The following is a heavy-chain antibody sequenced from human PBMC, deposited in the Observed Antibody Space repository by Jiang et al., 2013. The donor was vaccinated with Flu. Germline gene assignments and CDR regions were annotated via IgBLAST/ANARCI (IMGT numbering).Heavy chain of an antibody. CDR3: ARDAVTAVASTYYFDC. D-gene: IGHD6-19*01. J-gene: IGHJ4*02. V-gene: IGHV1-3*01. CDR1: GYTFTTYG. CDR2: INAGNGDT. Sequence: SVKVSCKASGYTFTTYGLHWVRQAPGQTFEWMGWINAGNGDTKYSQKFQGRVTITRDTSASTAYMELSSLRSEDTAVYYCARDAVTAVASTYYFDCWGQGTLVTVSS.